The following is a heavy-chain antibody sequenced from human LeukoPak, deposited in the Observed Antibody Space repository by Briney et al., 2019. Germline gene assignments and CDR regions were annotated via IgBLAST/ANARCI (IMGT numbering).Heavy chain of an antibody. D-gene: IGHD3-9*01. J-gene: IGHJ4*02. CDR3: AKDGSPLTSYFDS. CDR1: GFTFDDYT. Sequence: TGGSLRLSCAASGFTFDDYTMHWVRQVPGRGLEWLSLISGDGSTTYYADSVKGQFTVSRDKSKNSLYLQMHTLSTEDTALYYCAKDGSPLTSYFDSWGQGTLVTVSS. V-gene: IGHV3-43*01. CDR2: ISGDGSTT.